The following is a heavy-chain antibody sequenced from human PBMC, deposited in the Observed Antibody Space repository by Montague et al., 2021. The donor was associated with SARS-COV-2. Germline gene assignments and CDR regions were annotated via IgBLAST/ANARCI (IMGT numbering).Heavy chain of an antibody. J-gene: IGHJ4*02. CDR1: GFTFSTYW. Sequence: SLRLSCAASGFTFSTYWMSWVRQAPGKGLGWVADMKQDGSEKYYVDSVKGRFTISRDNAKSLLYLEMNSLRAEDTAVYYCARDEGSHSIYYYDSSGYYVYWGQGTPVTVSS. D-gene: IGHD3-22*01. CDR3: ARDEGSHSIYYYDSSGYYVY. CDR2: MKQDGSEK. V-gene: IGHV3-7*03.